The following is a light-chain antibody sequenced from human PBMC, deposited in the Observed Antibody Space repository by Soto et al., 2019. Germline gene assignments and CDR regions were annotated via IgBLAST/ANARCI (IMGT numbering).Light chain of an antibody. CDR3: RSYTSSSTLV. Sequence: QSALTQPASVSGSPGQSITISCTGTSSDVGGYNYVSWYQQHPVKAPKLMIYEVSNRPSGVSNRFSGSKSGNTASLTISGLQAEDEADYYCRSYTSSSTLVFGTGTKVTVL. J-gene: IGLJ1*01. CDR1: SSDVGGYNY. V-gene: IGLV2-14*01. CDR2: EVS.